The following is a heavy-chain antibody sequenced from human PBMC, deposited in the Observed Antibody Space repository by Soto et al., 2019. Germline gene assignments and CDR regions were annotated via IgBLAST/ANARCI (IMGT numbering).Heavy chain of an antibody. Sequence: QVQLQESGPGLVKPSQTLSLTCTVSGGSISGYYWSWVRQHPGKGLEWIGYIYYSGSTYYNPPFTSRVTIAVDASKNQFSLKLSSVTVADTAVYYCARDGTVPYGMDVWCQGTTVTVSS. V-gene: IGHV4-31*03. J-gene: IGHJ6*02. CDR1: GGSISGYY. D-gene: IGHD4-17*01. CDR2: IYYSGST. CDR3: ARDGTVPYGMDV.